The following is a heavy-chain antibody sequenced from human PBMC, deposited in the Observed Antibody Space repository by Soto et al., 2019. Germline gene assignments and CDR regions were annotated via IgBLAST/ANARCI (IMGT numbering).Heavy chain of an antibody. CDR1: GYTFTSYG. J-gene: IGHJ5*02. V-gene: IGHV1-18*04. CDR3: AREVPDFWSGYHTQWFDP. CDR2: ISTYNGNT. D-gene: IGHD3-3*01. Sequence: ASVKVSCKASGYTFTSYGISWVRQAPGQGLEWMGWISTYNGNTNYAQNLQDRVTMTTDTSTSTAYMELRSLRSDDTAVYYCAREVPDFWSGYHTQWFDPWGQGTLVTVSA.